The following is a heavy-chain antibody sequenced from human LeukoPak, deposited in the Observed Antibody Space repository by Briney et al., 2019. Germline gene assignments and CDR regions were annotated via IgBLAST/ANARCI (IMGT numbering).Heavy chain of an antibody. CDR1: GYTFTGYY. V-gene: IGHV1-2*02. CDR3: ARGPTVVTQYYFDY. Sequence: ASVKVSCKASGYTFTGYYMHWVRQAPGQGLEWMGWINPNSGGTNYAQKFQGRVTMTRDTSISTACMELSRLRSDDTAVYYCARGPTVVTQYYFDYWGQGTLVTVSS. J-gene: IGHJ4*02. D-gene: IGHD4-23*01. CDR2: INPNSGGT.